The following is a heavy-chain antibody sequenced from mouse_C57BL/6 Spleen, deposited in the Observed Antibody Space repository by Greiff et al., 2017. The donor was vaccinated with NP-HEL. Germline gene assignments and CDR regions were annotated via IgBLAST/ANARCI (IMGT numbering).Heavy chain of an antibody. CDR3: ARIYDGGAFDY. CDR1: GYTFTDYY. CDR2: INPNNGGT. J-gene: IGHJ2*01. V-gene: IGHV1-26*01. D-gene: IGHD2-12*01. Sequence: EVQLQQSGPELVKPGASVKISCKASGYTFTDYYMNWVKQSHGKSLEWIGDINPNNGGTSYNQKFKGKATLTVDKSSSTAYMELRSLTSEDSAVYYCARIYDGGAFDYWGQGTTLTVSS.